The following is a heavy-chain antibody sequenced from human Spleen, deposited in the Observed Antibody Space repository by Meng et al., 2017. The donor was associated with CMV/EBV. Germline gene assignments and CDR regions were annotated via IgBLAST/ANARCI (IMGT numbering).Heavy chain of an antibody. CDR3: AKGDYSNSWGIDY. D-gene: IGHD4-11*01. V-gene: IGHV3-23*01. J-gene: IGHJ4*02. Sequence: GESLKISCAASGFTFSSYLMTWVRQAPGKGLEWVSVISGSGGSTYYADSVKGRFTISRDNSKKSLYLQMNSLRGEDSGLYYCAKGDYSNSWGIDYWGQGSLVTVSS. CDR1: GFTFSSYL. CDR2: ISGSGGST.